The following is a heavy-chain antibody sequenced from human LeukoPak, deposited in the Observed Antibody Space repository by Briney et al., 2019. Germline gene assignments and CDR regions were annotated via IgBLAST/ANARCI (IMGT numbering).Heavy chain of an antibody. CDR2: VSWNSGSI. CDR3: AKDTYYDGSVSMDV. D-gene: IGHD3-22*01. V-gene: IGHV3-9*01. Sequence: GGSLRLSCAASGFTFDDYAMHWVRQAPGKGLEWVSGVSWNSGSIGYADSVKGRFTISRDNAKNSLYLQMSSLRAEDTALYYCAKDTYYDGSVSMDVWGQGTTVTVSS. CDR1: GFTFDDYA. J-gene: IGHJ6*02.